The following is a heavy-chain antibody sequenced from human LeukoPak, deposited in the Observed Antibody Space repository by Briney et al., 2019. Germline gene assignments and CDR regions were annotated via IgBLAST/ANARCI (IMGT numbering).Heavy chain of an antibody. Sequence: GGSLRLSCAASGFTVSSNYMSWVRQAPGKGQEWVSVIYSGGSTYYADSVKGRFTISRDNSKNTLYLQMNSLRAEDTAVYYCARLSDSSGYLGDLDYWGQGTLVTVSS. CDR3: ARLSDSSGYLGDLDY. CDR2: IYSGGST. V-gene: IGHV3-53*01. CDR1: GFTVSSNY. D-gene: IGHD3-22*01. J-gene: IGHJ4*02.